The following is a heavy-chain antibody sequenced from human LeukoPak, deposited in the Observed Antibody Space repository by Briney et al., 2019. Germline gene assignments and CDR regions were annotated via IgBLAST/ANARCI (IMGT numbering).Heavy chain of an antibody. J-gene: IGHJ4*02. V-gene: IGHV3-30*04. CDR2: ISYDGNNQ. CDR3: AKDFRIGYSAHFDY. Sequence: GRSLRLSCAASGFTFRSYAMHWVRQAPGTGLEWVSFISYDGNNQYYADSVKGRFTISRDNSKNTLYLQMNSLRTEDTAVYYCAKDFRIGYSAHFDYWGQGALVTVSS. D-gene: IGHD2-21*01. CDR1: GFTFRSYA.